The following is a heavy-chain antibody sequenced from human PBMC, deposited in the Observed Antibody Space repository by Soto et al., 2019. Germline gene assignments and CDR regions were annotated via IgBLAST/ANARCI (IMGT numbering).Heavy chain of an antibody. CDR2: ISGSGGST. J-gene: IGHJ3*02. Sequence: GGSMRLSCAAAGFNFSSYAMSWVRQAPGKGLEWVSAISGSGGSTYYADSVKGRFTISRDNSKNTLYLQMNSLRAEDTAVYYCAKDLEAFDIWGQGTMVTVSS. V-gene: IGHV3-23*01. CDR3: AKDLEAFDI. CDR1: GFNFSSYA.